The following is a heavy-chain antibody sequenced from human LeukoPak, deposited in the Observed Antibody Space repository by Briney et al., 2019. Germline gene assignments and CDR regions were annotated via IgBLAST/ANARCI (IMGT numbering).Heavy chain of an antibody. CDR3: ASSRSDFDY. CDR1: GGSISSSSYY. Sequence: SETLSLTCTVSGGSISSSSYYWGWIRQPPGKGLEWIGSMYHSGSTYYNPSLKSRVTISVDTSKNQFSLKLSSVTAADTAVYYCASSRSDFDYWGQGTLVTVSS. V-gene: IGHV4-39*07. CDR2: MYHSGST. J-gene: IGHJ4*02.